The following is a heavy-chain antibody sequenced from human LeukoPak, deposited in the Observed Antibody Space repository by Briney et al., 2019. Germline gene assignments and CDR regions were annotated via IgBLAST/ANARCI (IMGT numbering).Heavy chain of an antibody. Sequence: GGSLRLSCAASGFTLSNYWLSWVRQAPGKGLEWVANIKEDGSEKYYVDSLKGRFTISRDNAKNSLYLQMNSLRAEDTAVYYCARDRGWLQFDYWGQGTLATVSS. CDR1: GFTLSNYW. CDR3: ARDRGWLQFDY. J-gene: IGHJ4*02. CDR2: IKEDGSEK. D-gene: IGHD5-24*01. V-gene: IGHV3-7*05.